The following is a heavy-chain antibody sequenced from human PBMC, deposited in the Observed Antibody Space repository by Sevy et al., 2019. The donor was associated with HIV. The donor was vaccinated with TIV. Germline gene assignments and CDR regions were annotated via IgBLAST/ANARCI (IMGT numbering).Heavy chain of an antibody. J-gene: IGHJ1*01. Sequence: WGSLRLSCAASGFTFSSYAMSWVRQAPGKGLEWVSAISGSGGSTYYADSVKGRFTISRDNSKNTLYLQMNSLRAEDTAVYYCAKAPPRTSCYFLIQHWGQGTLVTVSS. V-gene: IGHV3-23*01. D-gene: IGHD2-2*01. CDR3: AKAPPRTSCYFLIQH. CDR1: GFTFSSYA. CDR2: ISGSGGST.